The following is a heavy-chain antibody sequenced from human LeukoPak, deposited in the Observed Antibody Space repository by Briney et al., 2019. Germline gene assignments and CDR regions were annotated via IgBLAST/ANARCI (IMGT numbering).Heavy chain of an antibody. CDR2: IHYSGST. CDR3: ARGYSSSWYYFDY. CDR1: GGSISNYY. Sequence: SETLSLTCTVSGGSISNYYWSWIRQPPGKGLEWIGYIHYSGSTNYNPSLKSRATISVDTSKSQFSLKLSSVTAADTAVYYCARGYSSSWYYFDYWGQGTLVTVSS. V-gene: IGHV4-59*08. J-gene: IGHJ4*02. D-gene: IGHD6-13*01.